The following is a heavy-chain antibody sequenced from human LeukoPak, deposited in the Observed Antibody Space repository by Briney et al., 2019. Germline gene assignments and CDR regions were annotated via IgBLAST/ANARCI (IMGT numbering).Heavy chain of an antibody. CDR2: SRNKANGYTT. J-gene: IGHJ4*02. V-gene: IGHV3-72*01. Sequence: GGSLRLSPAASRFTLSDHYMDGVRQAPGKGLEWVGRSRNKANGYTTEYAASVKGRFTISRDDSKNSLYLQMNSLKTEDTAVYHCVRVGRSEALDYWGQGTLVTVSS. CDR3: VRVGRSEALDY. CDR1: RFTLSDHY.